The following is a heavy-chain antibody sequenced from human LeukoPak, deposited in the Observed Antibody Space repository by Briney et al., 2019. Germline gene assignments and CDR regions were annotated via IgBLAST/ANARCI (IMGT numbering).Heavy chain of an antibody. CDR2: IYYSGST. Sequence: PETLSLTCTVSGGSISSSSYYWGWIRQPPGKGLEWIGSIYYSGSTYYNPSLKSRVTISVDTSKNQFSLKLSSVTAADTAVYYCARSSRITMVRGVIGNWFDPWGQGTLVTVSS. V-gene: IGHV4-39*07. J-gene: IGHJ5*02. CDR1: GGSISSSSYY. CDR3: ARSSRITMVRGVIGNWFDP. D-gene: IGHD3-10*01.